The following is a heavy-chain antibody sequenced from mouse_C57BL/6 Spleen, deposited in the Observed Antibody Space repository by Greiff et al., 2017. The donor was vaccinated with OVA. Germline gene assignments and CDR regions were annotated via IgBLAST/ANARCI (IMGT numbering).Heavy chain of an antibody. D-gene: IGHD1-1*01. J-gene: IGHJ4*01. Sequence: EVQLVESGGGLVQPKGSLKLSCAASGFSFNTYAMNWVRQAPGKGLEWVARIRSKSNNYATYYADSVKDRFTISRDDSESMLYLQMNNLKTEDTAMYYCVRQPTVVAPMDYWGQGTSVTVSS. CDR3: VRQPTVVAPMDY. V-gene: IGHV10-1*01. CDR1: GFSFNTYA. CDR2: IRSKSNNYAT.